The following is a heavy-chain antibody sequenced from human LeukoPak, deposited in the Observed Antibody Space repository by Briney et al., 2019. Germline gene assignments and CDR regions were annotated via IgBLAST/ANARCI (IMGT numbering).Heavy chain of an antibody. CDR1: GFTFSSNA. Sequence: GGSLRLSCAASGFTFSSNAIHWVRQAPGKGLEWVAVISYDGSNKYYADSVKGRFTISRDNSKNTLYLQMNSLRAEDTAVYYCARETGGAVGSTDFDYWGQGTLVTVSS. V-gene: IGHV3-30-3*01. CDR3: ARETGGAVGSTDFDY. J-gene: IGHJ4*02. D-gene: IGHD4-17*01. CDR2: ISYDGSNK.